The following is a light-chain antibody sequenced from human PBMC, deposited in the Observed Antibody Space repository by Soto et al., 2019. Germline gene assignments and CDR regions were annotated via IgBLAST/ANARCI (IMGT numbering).Light chain of an antibody. CDR3: QQYDSYWT. CDR1: QSISSW. J-gene: IGKJ1*01. V-gene: IGKV1-5*03. Sequence: DIQMTQSPSTVSASVGDRVTITCRASQSISSWLAWYQQKPGKAPKLLIYKASSLESGVPSRFSGSGFGTEFTLTISSLQHDDYATYYCQQYDSYWTFGQGTKVEIK. CDR2: KAS.